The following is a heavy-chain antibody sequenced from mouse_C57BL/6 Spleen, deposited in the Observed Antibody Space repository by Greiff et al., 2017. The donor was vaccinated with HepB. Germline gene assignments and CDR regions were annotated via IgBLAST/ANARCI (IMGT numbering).Heavy chain of an antibody. Sequence: QVQLQQPGAELVKPGASVKLSCKASGYTFTSYWMHWVKQRPGQGLEWIGMIHPNSGSTNYNEKFKGKATLTADKSSSTAYMELRSLTSEDSAVYFCARKTYGGTGAMDYWGQGTSVTVSS. CDR1: GYTFTSYW. J-gene: IGHJ4*01. V-gene: IGHV1-64*01. CDR3: ARKTYGGTGAMDY. D-gene: IGHD1-2*01. CDR2: IHPNSGST.